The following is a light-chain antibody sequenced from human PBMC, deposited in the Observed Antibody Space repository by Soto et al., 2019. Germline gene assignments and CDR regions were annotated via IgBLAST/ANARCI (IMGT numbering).Light chain of an antibody. CDR1: QSVSSN. CDR3: QQYNNWPPMA. J-gene: IGKJ1*01. V-gene: IGKV3-15*01. CDR2: GAS. Sequence: EIVMTQSPATLSVSPGERATLSCRASQSVSSNLAWYQQKPGQAPRLLIYGASTRATGFPARFSGSGSGTEFTLTISSLQSEDFAVYYCQQYNNWPPMAFGQGTKVEIK.